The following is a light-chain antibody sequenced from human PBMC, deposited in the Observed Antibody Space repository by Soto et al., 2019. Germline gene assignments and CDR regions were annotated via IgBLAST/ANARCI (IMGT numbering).Light chain of an antibody. J-gene: IGKJ2*01. CDR3: QQYNNWPPKMYT. V-gene: IGKV3-15*01. CDR2: GAS. CDR1: QSVSSN. Sequence: EIVMTQSPATLSVSPGERATLSCRASQSVSSNLAWYQQKPGQAPSILIYGASTRATGIPARFSGSGSGTEFTLTISSLQSEDFAVYYCQQYNNWPPKMYTFGQGTKLEIK.